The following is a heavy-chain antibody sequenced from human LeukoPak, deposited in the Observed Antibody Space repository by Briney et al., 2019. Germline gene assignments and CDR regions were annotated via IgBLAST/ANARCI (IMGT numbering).Heavy chain of an antibody. V-gene: IGHV4-34*01. CDR1: GGSFRTYY. CDR2: IYHSGST. Sequence: PSEALSLTCAVYGGSFRTYYWSWIRQPPGKGLEWIGEIYHSGSTNYNPSLKSRVTISVDKSKNQFSLKLSSVTAADTAVYYCARYSGSYSGAEYFQHWGQGTLVTVSS. D-gene: IGHD1-26*01. J-gene: IGHJ1*01. CDR3: ARYSGSYSGAEYFQH.